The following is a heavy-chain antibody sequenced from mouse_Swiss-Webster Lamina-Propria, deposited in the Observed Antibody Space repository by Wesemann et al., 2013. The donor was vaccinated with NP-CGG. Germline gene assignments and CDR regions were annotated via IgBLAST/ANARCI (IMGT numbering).Heavy chain of an antibody. J-gene: IGHJ3*01. V-gene: IGHV14-1*02. CDR3: ARVGWFAY. CDR2: IDPENGNT. Sequence: LEWIGWIDPENGNTICDPKFQGKASITADTSSNTAYLQLSSLTSEDTAVYYCARVGWFAYWGQGTLVTVSA.